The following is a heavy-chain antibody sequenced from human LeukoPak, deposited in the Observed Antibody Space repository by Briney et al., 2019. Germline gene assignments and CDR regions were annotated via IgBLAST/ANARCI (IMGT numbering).Heavy chain of an antibody. Sequence: PSETLSLTCAVYGGSFSGYYWSWIRQPPGKRLEWIGEINHSGSTNYNPSLKSRVTISVDTSKNQFSLKLSSVTAADTAVYYCARARIAAAGISWFDPRGRGTLVTVSS. CDR1: GGSFSGYY. V-gene: IGHV4-34*01. J-gene: IGHJ5*02. CDR3: ARARIAAAGISWFDP. CDR2: INHSGST. D-gene: IGHD6-13*01.